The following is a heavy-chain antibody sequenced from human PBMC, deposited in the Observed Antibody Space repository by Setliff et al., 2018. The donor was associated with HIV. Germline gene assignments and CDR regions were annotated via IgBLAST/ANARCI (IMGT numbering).Heavy chain of an antibody. CDR1: GGSFSGYH. CDR3: ARVSITYWYSIPTFYYYYMDV. CDR2: INHSGRT. D-gene: IGHD2-15*01. V-gene: IGHV4-34*01. Sequence: SETLSLTCAVYGGSFSGYHWNWIRQPPGKGLEWIGEINHSGRTNYNPSLKSRVTTSVDTSKNQFSLKLRSVTAADTAMYYCARVSITYWYSIPTFYYYYMDVWGKGTKVTAP. J-gene: IGHJ6*03.